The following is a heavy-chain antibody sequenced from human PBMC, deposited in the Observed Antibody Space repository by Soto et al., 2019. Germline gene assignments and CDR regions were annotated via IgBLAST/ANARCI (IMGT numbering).Heavy chain of an antibody. D-gene: IGHD1-7*01. J-gene: IGHJ3*02. V-gene: IGHV3-33*01. Sequence: QVQLVESGGGVVQPGRSLRLSCAASGFTFSSYGMHWVRQAPGKGLEWVAVIWYDGSNKYYADSVKGRFTISRDNSKNTLYLQMNSLRAEDTAVYYCARGARDNWSYPDDAFDIWGQGTMVTVSS. CDR1: GFTFSSYG. CDR3: ARGARDNWSYPDDAFDI. CDR2: IWYDGSNK.